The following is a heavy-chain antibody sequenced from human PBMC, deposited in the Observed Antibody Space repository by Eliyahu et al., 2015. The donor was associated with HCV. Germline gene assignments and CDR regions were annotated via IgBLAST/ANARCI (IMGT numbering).Heavy chain of an antibody. Sequence: SLKSRVTISVDTSKNQFSLKLSSVTAADTALYYCARARYSGSKTAYYFDYWGQGTLVTVSS. V-gene: IGHV4-59*12. CDR3: ARARYSGSKTAYYFDY. J-gene: IGHJ4*02. D-gene: IGHD1-26*01.